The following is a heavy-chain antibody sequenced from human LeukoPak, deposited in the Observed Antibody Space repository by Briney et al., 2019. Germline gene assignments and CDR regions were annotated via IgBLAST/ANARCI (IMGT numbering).Heavy chain of an antibody. Sequence: PSETLSLTCAVYGGSFSGYYWSWIRQPPGKGLEWIGEINHSGSTNYNPSLKSRVTISVDTSKNQFSLKLSSVTAADTAVYYCARLPRYCSSTSSDYWGQGTLVTVSS. D-gene: IGHD2-2*01. J-gene: IGHJ4*02. CDR3: ARLPRYCSSTSSDY. CDR2: INHSGST. V-gene: IGHV4-34*01. CDR1: GGSFSGYY.